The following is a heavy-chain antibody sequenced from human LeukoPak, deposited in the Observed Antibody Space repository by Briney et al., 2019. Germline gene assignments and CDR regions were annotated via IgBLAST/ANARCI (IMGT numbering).Heavy chain of an antibody. Sequence: PGRSLRLSCAASGFTFDDYAMHWVRQAPGKGLEWVSGISWNSGSIGYADSVKGRFTISRDNAKNSLYLQMNSLRAEDTALYYCAKDKARAIQLWFSRWGQGTLVTVSS. CDR1: GFTFDDYA. D-gene: IGHD5-18*01. CDR2: ISWNSGSI. J-gene: IGHJ4*02. CDR3: AKDKARAIQLWFSR. V-gene: IGHV3-9*01.